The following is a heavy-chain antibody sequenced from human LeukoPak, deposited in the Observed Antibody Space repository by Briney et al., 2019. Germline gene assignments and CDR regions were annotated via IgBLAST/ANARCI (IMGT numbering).Heavy chain of an antibody. CDR1: GFTFSSYA. CDR3: AKDGGKYFKNYFDY. D-gene: IGHD4-23*01. V-gene: IGHV3-23*01. CDR2: FSGSGGNT. Sequence: SGGSLRLSCAASGFTFSSYAMSWVRQAPGKGLEWVSGFSGSGGNTYYADSVKGRFTISRDNSKNTLYLQMSSLRAEDTAVYYCAKDGGKYFKNYFDYWGQGTLVTVSS. J-gene: IGHJ4*02.